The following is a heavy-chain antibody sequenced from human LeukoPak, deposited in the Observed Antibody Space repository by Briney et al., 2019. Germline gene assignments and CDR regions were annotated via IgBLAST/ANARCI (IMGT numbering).Heavy chain of an antibody. CDR3: AELGITMIGGV. CDR1: GFTFSSYW. Sequence: GGSLRLSCLASGFTFSSYWMHWVRQAPGKGLVWVSRINSDGSSTNYADSVKGRFTISRDNSKNTLYLQMNSLRAEDTAVYYCAELGITMIGGVWGKGTTVTISS. V-gene: IGHV3-74*01. J-gene: IGHJ6*04. CDR2: INSDGSST. D-gene: IGHD3-10*02.